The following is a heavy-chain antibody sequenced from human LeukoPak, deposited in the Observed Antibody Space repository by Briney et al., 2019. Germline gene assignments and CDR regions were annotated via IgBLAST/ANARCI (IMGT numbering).Heavy chain of an antibody. CDR1: GGTFSSYT. D-gene: IGHD1-26*01. CDR2: IIPILGIA. Sequence: SVKVSCKASGGTFSSYTISWVRQAPGQGLEWMGRIIPILGIANYAQKFQGRVTITADKSTSTAYMELSSLRSEDTAVYYCARDLDSGSYFPTDYWGQGTLVTVSS. CDR3: ARDLDSGSYFPTDY. J-gene: IGHJ4*02. V-gene: IGHV1-69*04.